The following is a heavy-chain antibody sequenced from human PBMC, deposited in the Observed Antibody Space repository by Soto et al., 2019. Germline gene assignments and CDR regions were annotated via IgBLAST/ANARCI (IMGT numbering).Heavy chain of an antibody. Sequence: QDQLVQSGVEVKKPGASVKVSCKASGYSFTNYGITWVRQAPGQGFEWMGCIIAYNGNTNYAQKFQGRETMTTDASTSTAYLELRSLRSDDTAVYYCARDRGVAPPVAGNTHYYYYMDVWGKGTTVTVSS. D-gene: IGHD6-19*01. J-gene: IGHJ6*03. CDR3: ARDRGVAPPVAGNTHYYYYMDV. CDR2: IIAYNGNT. V-gene: IGHV1-18*01. CDR1: GYSFTNYG.